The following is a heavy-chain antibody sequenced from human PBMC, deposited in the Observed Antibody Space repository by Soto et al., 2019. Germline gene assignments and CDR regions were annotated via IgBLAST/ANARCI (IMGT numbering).Heavy chain of an antibody. CDR1: GFTFSSHA. V-gene: IGHV3-30*04. CDR2: ISYDGSNK. Sequence: GGSLRLSCAASGFTFSSHAMHWVRQAPGKGLEWVTVISYDGSNKYYADSVKGRVSISRDNSKNTLYLQIDSLRPEDTAVYYCARDESSSWTLYSFYGVDVWGQGTTVTVSS. CDR3: ARDESSSWTLYSFYGVDV. D-gene: IGHD6-13*01. J-gene: IGHJ6*02.